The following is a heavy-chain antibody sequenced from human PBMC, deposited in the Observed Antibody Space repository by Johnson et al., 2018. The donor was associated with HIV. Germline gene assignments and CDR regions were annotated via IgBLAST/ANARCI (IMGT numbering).Heavy chain of an antibody. CDR2: ISYDGSNE. CDR3: AREYYGSGSDAFDI. V-gene: IGHV3-30*03. J-gene: IGHJ3*02. Sequence: QVQLVESGGGVVQPGRSLRLSCAASGFTFSSYGMHWVRQAPGKGLEWVAVISYDGSNEYYADSVKGRFTISRDNAKNSLYLQMNSLRAEDTAVYYCAREYYGSGSDAFDIWGQGTMVTVSS. CDR1: GFTFSSYG. D-gene: IGHD3-10*01.